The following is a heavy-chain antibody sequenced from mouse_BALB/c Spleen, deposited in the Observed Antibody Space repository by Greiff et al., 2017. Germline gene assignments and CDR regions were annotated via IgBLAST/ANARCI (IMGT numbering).Heavy chain of an antibody. V-gene: IGHV2-2*02. Sequence: QVQLKESGPGLVQPSQSLSITCTVSGFSLTSYGVHWVRQSPGKGLEWLGVIWSGGSTDYNAAFISRLSISKDNSKSQVFFKMNSLQANDTAIYYCASLYGNYKEVWGLFDDWGQGTTLTVSS. CDR1: GFSLTSYG. J-gene: IGHJ2*01. CDR2: IWSGGST. CDR3: ASLYGNYKEVWGLFDD. D-gene: IGHD2-1*01.